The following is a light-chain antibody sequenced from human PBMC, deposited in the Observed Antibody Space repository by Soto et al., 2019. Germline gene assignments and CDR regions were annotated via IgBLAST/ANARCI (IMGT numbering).Light chain of an antibody. V-gene: IGKV3-15*01. Sequence: EIVMTQSPATLSVSPGERVTLSCRASQSVSSDLAWYQHKPGQAPRLLIYGASTRATTTPARFSGSGSGTEFSLSISTLQCEDFAVYYCLQYNDWPPKQYTFGQGTKLEIK. CDR3: LQYNDWPPKQYT. J-gene: IGKJ2*01. CDR1: QSVSSD. CDR2: GAS.